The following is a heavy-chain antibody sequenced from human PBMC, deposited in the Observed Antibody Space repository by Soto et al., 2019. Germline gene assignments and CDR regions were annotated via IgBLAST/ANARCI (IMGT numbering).Heavy chain of an antibody. J-gene: IGHJ5*02. CDR1: GYTFTSYA. D-gene: IGHD3-3*01. CDR3: ARGGSWDFWSGSWFDP. V-gene: IGHV7-4-1*02. Sequence: ASVKVSCKASGYTFTSYAMNWVRQAPGQGLEWMGWINTNTGNPTYAQGFTGRFVFSLDTSVSTAYLQISSLKAEDTAVYYCARGGSWDFWSGSWFDPWGQGTLVTVSS. CDR2: INTNTGNP.